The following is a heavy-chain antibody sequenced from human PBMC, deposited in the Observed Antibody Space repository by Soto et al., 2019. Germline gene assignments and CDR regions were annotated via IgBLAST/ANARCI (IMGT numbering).Heavy chain of an antibody. CDR3: AKESDAFDI. V-gene: IGHV3-30*18. CDR1: GFTLSTYD. CDR2: IFSDGTNK. J-gene: IGHJ3*02. Sequence: QVQLVESGGGVVQPGTSLRLSCAASGFTLSTYDMHWVRQVPDKGLEWVAVIFSDGTNKYYADSVKGRFTISRDNSKNTLYLQMNSLRAEDTAVYYCAKESDAFDIWGQGTMVTVSS.